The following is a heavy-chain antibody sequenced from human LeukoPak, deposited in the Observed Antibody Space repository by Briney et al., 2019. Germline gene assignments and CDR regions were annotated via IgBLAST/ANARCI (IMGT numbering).Heavy chain of an antibody. V-gene: IGHV3-7*01. J-gene: IGHJ4*02. CDR1: GYTFDSYW. CDR3: ARDENEELIVAVDDFDQ. D-gene: IGHD3-22*01. Sequence: GGPLRLSCAASGYTFDSYWMHWVRPTPGKGLGWVANINQDGTETYYVDSVKGRFTISRDNAKKSLFLQMNNLRVEDTAIYYCARDENEELIVAVDDFDQGGQGSLVSVSS. CDR2: INQDGTET.